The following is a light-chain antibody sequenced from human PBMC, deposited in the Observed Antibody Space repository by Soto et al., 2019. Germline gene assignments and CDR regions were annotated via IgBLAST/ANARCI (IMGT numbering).Light chain of an antibody. J-gene: IGKJ1*01. V-gene: IGKV3-20*01. CDR2: GAS. CDR3: HQYSSSTKT. Sequence: EIVLTQSPATLSLSPGDRATLSCRASQSVSRYLAWFQQKPGQTPRLLIYGASNRATGIPDRFSGSGSGTDFTLTISRLEPEDYAVYYCHQYSSSTKTFGQGTKVDIK. CDR1: QSVSRY.